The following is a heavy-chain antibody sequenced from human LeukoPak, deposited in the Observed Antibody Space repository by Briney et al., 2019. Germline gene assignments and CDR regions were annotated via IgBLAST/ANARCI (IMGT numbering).Heavy chain of an antibody. J-gene: IGHJ6*02. Sequence: PGGSLRLSCAASGFTFSRYWMHWLRQAPGKGLVWVSRISTDGSSTSYADSVKGRFTISRDNGKNTLHLQMNSLRAEDTAVYYCASYLTSIPSGMDVWGQGTTVTVSS. CDR2: ISTDGSST. V-gene: IGHV3-74*01. CDR1: GFTFSRYW. D-gene: IGHD2/OR15-2a*01. CDR3: ASYLTSIPSGMDV.